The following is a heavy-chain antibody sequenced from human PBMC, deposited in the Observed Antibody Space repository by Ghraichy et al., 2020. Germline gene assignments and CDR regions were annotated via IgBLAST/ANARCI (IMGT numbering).Heavy chain of an antibody. CDR1: GFTFSSYA. D-gene: IGHD3-10*01. V-gene: IGHV3-23*01. CDR2: ISGSGGST. CDR3: ASTGWFRESNAYNWFDP. J-gene: IGHJ5*02. Sequence: GESLNISCAASGFTFSSYAMSWVRQAPGKGLEWVSAISGSGGSTYYADSVKGRFTISRDNSKNTLYLQMNSLRAEDTAVYYCASTGWFRESNAYNWFDPWGQGTLVTVSS.